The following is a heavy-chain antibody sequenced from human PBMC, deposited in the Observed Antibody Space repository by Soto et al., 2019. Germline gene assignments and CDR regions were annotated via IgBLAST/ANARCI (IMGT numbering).Heavy chain of an antibody. J-gene: IGHJ5*02. CDR1: GGSISSGGYS. CDR3: ARDQLEGTWFDP. Sequence: QPQLQESGSGLVRPSQTLSLTCAVSGGSISSGGYSWHWIRQPPGKGLEWIGYIYHSWRTLYNPPIKSRVTISVDKSKNQFSLKLSSVTAADTAVYYCARDQLEGTWFDPWGQGTLVTVSS. CDR2: IYHSWRT. D-gene: IGHD1-1*01. V-gene: IGHV4-30-2*01.